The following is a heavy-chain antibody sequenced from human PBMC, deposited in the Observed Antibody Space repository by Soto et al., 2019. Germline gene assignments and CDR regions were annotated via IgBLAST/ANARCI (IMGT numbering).Heavy chain of an antibody. CDR2: IYYSGST. J-gene: IGHJ5*02. D-gene: IGHD2-15*01. CDR1: GGSISSGGYY. CDR3: ARQSVVVVAATLWFDP. Sequence: PSETLSLTCTVSGGSISSGGYYWSWIRQHPGKGLEWIGYIYYSGSTYYNPSLKSRVTISVDTSKNQFSLKLSSVTAADTAVYYCARQSVVVVAATLWFDPWGQGTLVTVSS. V-gene: IGHV4-31*03.